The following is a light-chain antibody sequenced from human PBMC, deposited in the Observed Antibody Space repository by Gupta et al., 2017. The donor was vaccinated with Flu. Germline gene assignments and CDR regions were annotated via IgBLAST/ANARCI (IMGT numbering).Light chain of an antibody. CDR2: DDN. CDR3: QLWDSSSDHVF. Sequence: SYVLTQPPSTSVAPGQTARITWGPDHIGSKGVHWHQQRPGKAPGLVVYDDNDRPSGVPERISGSNSGHTATLTIRRVEAGDEADYYCQLWDSSSDHVFFGGGTKLTVL. V-gene: IGLV3-21*02. CDR1: HIGSKG. J-gene: IGLJ2*01.